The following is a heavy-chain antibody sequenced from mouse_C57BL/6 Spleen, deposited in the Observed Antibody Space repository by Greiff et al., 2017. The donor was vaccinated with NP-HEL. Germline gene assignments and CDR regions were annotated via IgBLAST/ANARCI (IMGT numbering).Heavy chain of an antibody. CDR1: GFTFTDYY. J-gene: IGHJ3*01. D-gene: IGHD1-3*01. CDR3: AAGHSTSGPWFAY. Sequence: EVKLVESGGGLVQPGGSLSLSCAASGFTFTDYYMSWVRQPPGKALEWLGFIRNKANGYTTEYSASVKGRFTISRDNSQSILYLQMNALRAEDSATYYCAAGHSTSGPWFAYWGQGTLVTVSA. CDR2: IRNKANGYTT. V-gene: IGHV7-3*01.